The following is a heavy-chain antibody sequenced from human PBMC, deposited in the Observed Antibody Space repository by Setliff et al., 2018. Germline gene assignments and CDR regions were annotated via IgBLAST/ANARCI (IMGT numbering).Heavy chain of an antibody. CDR3: ARDGVFYAMDV. CDR1: GYSFTNYY. D-gene: IGHD2-2*01. CDR2: ISGDGRTI. V-gene: IGHV3-11*04. J-gene: IGHJ6*02. Sequence: GESLKISCKGSGYSFTNYYMSWARQAPGKGLEWISKISGDGRTIYQADSVRGRFTISRDNADNSLYLQMNSLRADDTALYYCARDGVFYAMDVWGQGTTVTVSS.